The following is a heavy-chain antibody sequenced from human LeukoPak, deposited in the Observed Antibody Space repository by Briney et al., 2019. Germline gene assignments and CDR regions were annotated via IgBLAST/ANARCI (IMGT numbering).Heavy chain of an antibody. D-gene: IGHD6-19*01. CDR3: ARGPLEVAGTFCDY. J-gene: IGHJ4*02. V-gene: IGHV4-34*01. Sequence: SETLSLTCAVYGGSFSGYYWSWIRQPPGKGLEWIGEINHSGSTNYNPSLKSRVTISVDTSKNQFSLKLSSVTAADTAAYYCARGPLEVAGTFCDYWGQGTLVTVSS. CDR2: INHSGST. CDR1: GGSFSGYY.